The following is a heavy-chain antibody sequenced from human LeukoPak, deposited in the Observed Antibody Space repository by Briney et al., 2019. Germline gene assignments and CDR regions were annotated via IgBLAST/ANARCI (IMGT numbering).Heavy chain of an antibody. CDR2: IYYSGST. CDR3: ARHEYSGSYYGLSWFDP. D-gene: IGHD1-26*01. V-gene: IGHV4-39*01. J-gene: IGHJ5*02. Sequence: PSETLSLTCTVSGGSISSSGYYWGWIRQPPGKGLEWIASIYYSGSTYYNPSHKSRVTISVDTSKNQLSLKLSSLTAADTAVYYCARHEYSGSYYGLSWFDPWGQGTLVTVSS. CDR1: GGSISSSGYY.